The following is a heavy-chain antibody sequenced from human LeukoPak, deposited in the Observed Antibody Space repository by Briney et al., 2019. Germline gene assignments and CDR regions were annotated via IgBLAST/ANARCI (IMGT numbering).Heavy chain of an antibody. J-gene: IGHJ3*02. CDR3: ARTVAGLPLDAFDI. CDR2: ISISGSTI. V-gene: IGHV3-48*03. D-gene: IGHD6-19*01. CDR1: GFTFSSYE. Sequence: PGGSLRLSCAASGFTFSSYEMNWVRQAPGKGLEWVSFISISGSTIYYADSVKGRFTISRDNAKNSLYLQMNSLRAEDTAVYYCARTVAGLPLDAFDIWGQGTTVTVSS.